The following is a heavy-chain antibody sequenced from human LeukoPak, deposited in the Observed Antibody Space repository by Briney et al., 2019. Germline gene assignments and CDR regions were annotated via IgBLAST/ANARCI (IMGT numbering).Heavy chain of an antibody. J-gene: IGHJ3*02. D-gene: IGHD3-22*01. CDR2: INPSGGST. CDR3: ARLNDTQDAFDI. CDR1: GYTFTSYY. V-gene: IGHV1-46*01. Sequence: GASVKVSCKASGYTFTSYYMHWVRQAPGQGLEWMGTINPSGGSTSYAQRFQGRVTMTRDTSTSTVYMELSSLRSEDTAVYYCARLNDTQDAFDIWGQGTMVTVSS.